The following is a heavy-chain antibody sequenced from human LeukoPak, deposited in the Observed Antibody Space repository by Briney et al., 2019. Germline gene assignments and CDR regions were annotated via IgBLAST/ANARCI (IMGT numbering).Heavy chain of an antibody. Sequence: GGSLRLSCAASGFTFSSYSMNWVRQAPGKGLEWVANIKQDGSEKYYVDSVKGRFTISRDNAKNSLYLQMNSLRAEDTAVYYCARAEDSSGWYSVYYFDYWGQGTLVTVSS. CDR2: IKQDGSEK. CDR1: GFTFSSYS. V-gene: IGHV3-7*01. CDR3: ARAEDSSGWYSVYYFDY. J-gene: IGHJ4*02. D-gene: IGHD6-19*01.